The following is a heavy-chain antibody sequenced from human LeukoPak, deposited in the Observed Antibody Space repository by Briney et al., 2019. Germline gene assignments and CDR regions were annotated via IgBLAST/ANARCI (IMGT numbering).Heavy chain of an antibody. CDR2: INHSGST. J-gene: IGHJ4*02. D-gene: IGHD3-10*01. CDR1: GGSFSGYY. CDR3: ARGIGFDY. Sequence: SQTLSLTCAVYGGSFSGYYWSWIRQPPGKGLEWIGEINHSGSTNYNPSLKSRVTISVDTSKNQFSLKLSSVTAADTAVYYCARGIGFDYWGQGTLVTVSS. V-gene: IGHV4-34*01.